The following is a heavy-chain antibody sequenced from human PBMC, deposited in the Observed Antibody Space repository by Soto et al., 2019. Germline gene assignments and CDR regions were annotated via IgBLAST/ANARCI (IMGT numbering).Heavy chain of an antibody. CDR3: ARVRVMAGYKRTSPYFDY. D-gene: IGHD6-19*01. CDR1: GGSISSGGYY. Sequence: NPSETLSLTCTVSGGSISSGGYYWSWIRQHPGKGLEWIGYIYYSGSTYYNPSLKSRVTISVDTSKNQFSLKLSSVTAADTAVYYCARVRVMAGYKRTSPYFDYWGQGTLVTVSS. J-gene: IGHJ4*02. V-gene: IGHV4-31*03. CDR2: IYYSGST.